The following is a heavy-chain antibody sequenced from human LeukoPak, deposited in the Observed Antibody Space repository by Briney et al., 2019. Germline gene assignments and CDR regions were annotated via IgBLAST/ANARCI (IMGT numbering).Heavy chain of an antibody. CDR3: ARGRSWELPADY. CDR2: IYYSGST. Sequence: PSETLSLTCTVSGGSISNSSYYWGWIRQPPGKGLEWIGSIYYSGSTYYDPSLKSRVTISVDTSKNQFSLKLSSVTAADTAVYYCARGRSWELPADYWGQGTLVTVSS. V-gene: IGHV4-39*07. J-gene: IGHJ4*02. CDR1: GGSISNSSYY. D-gene: IGHD3-10*01.